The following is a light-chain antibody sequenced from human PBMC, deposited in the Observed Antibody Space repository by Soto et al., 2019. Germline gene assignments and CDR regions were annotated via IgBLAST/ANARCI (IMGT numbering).Light chain of an antibody. J-gene: IGKJ5*01. Sequence: EIVLTQSPGTLSLSPGERVTLSCRASKSVSNNLAWYQQRPGQAPRLLIYGASTRATGIPARFSGSGSGTEFTLTISSLQSEDFAVYCCQQYNTWPPVTFGQGTRL. V-gene: IGKV3-15*01. CDR1: KSVSNN. CDR3: QQYNTWPPVT. CDR2: GAS.